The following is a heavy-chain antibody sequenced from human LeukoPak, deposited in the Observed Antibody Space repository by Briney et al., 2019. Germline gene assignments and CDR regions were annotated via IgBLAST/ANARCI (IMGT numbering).Heavy chain of an antibody. V-gene: IGHV5-51*01. CDR1: GYRFTSYC. CDR3: GMSGDRVPLQDDVFDV. J-gene: IGHJ3*01. D-gene: IGHD1-26*01. Sequence: GGSLQISFKVSGYRFTSYCIGWGRRMPGKGREWMGMIYPGDSGPTYSPSFQGQVTISVDKSINTAYLQWSSLQASDTAMYYCGMSGDRVPLQDDVFDVWGQGTMVTVST. CDR2: IYPGDSGP.